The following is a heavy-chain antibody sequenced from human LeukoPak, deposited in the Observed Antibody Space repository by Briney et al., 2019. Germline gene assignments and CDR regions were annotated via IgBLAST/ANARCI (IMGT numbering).Heavy chain of an antibody. CDR2: IYYSGST. D-gene: IGHD4-17*01. V-gene: IGHV4-31*03. CDR3: ARDDAAYGDSGFDY. J-gene: IGHJ4*02. Sequence: SETLSLTCTVSGGSISSGGYYWSWIRQHPGKGLEWIGYIYYSGSTYYNPSLKSRVTISVDTSKNQFSLKLSSVTAADTAVYYCARDDAAYGDSGFDYWGQGTLVTVSS. CDR1: GGSISSGGYY.